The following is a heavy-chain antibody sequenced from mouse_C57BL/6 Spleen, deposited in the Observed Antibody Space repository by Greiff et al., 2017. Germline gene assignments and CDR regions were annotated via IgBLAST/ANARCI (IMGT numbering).Heavy chain of an antibody. CDR3: ARPVGGAMDY. J-gene: IGHJ4*01. Sequence: EVKLVESGGDLVKPGGSLKLSCAASGFTFSSYGMSWVRQTPDKRLEWVATISSGGSYTYYPDSVKGRFTISRDNAKNTLYLQMSSRKSEDTAMYYCARPVGGAMDYWGQGTSVTVSS. CDR2: ISSGGSYT. V-gene: IGHV5-6*01. CDR1: GFTFSSYG.